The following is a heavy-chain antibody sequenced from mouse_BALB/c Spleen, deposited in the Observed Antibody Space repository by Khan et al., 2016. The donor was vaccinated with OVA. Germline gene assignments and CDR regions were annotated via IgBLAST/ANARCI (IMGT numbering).Heavy chain of an antibody. CDR3: ARSNYGTFAY. CDR1: GFTFSSFS. J-gene: IGHJ3*01. Sequence: EVELVESGGGLVKPGGSLKLSCAASGFTFSSFSMSWVRQTPEKRLEWVATISSGGDNTFYSDSVKGRFTIPRDNAKNNPSLQMSSLRSEDTALYYCARSNYGTFAYWGQGTLVTVSA. CDR2: ISSGGDNT. V-gene: IGHV5-9*03. D-gene: IGHD2-1*01.